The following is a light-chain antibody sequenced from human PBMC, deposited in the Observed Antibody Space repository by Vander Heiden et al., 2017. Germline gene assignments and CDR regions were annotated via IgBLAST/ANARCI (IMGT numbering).Light chain of an antibody. V-gene: IGLV3-25*03. CDR2: KDS. Sequence: SYELTQPPSVPVSPGQTARITCSGDALPKQYAYWYQQKPGQAPVLVIYKDSERPSGIPERFSGSSSGTTVTLTISGVQAEDEADYDCQSADSSGTVVFGGGTKLTVL. CDR1: ALPKQY. CDR3: QSADSSGTVV. J-gene: IGLJ2*01.